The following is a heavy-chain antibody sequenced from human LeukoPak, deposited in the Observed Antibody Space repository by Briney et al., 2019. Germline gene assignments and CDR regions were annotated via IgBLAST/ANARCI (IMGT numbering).Heavy chain of an antibody. Sequence: ASVKVSCKASGGTFSSYAISWVRQAPGQGLEWMGGIIPIFGTANYAQKFQGRVTITTDESTSTAYMELSSLRSEDTAVYYCARGYCSGGSCYWVYWGQGTLVTVSS. CDR3: ARGYCSGGSCYWVY. J-gene: IGHJ4*02. CDR1: GGTFSSYA. D-gene: IGHD2-15*01. CDR2: IIPIFGTA. V-gene: IGHV1-69*05.